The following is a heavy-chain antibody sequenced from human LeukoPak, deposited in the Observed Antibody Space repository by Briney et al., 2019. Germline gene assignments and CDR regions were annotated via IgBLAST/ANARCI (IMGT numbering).Heavy chain of an antibody. CDR2: IGSSSSYI. Sequence: GGSLTLSCAASGFTFSGNSMNWVRQAPGKGLEWVSSIGSSSSYIYYADSVKGRFTMSRDNAKNSLYLQMNSLRAEDTAVYYCARGSNWGDYWGQGALVTVPS. J-gene: IGHJ4*02. CDR3: ARGSNWGDY. CDR1: GFTFSGNS. V-gene: IGHV3-21*01. D-gene: IGHD7-27*01.